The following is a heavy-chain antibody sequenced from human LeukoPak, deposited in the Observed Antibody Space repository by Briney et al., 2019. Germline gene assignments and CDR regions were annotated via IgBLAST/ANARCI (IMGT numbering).Heavy chain of an antibody. CDR1: GFTFSRYW. CDR3: AKDNGKLAVWDYYMDV. V-gene: IGHV3-23*01. Sequence: SGGSLRLACAASGFTFSRYWMSWVRQAPGKGLEWVSAISGSGGSTYYADSVKGRFTISRDNSKNTLYLQMNSLRAEDTAVYYCAKDNGKLAVWDYYMDVWGKGTTVTVSS. CDR2: ISGSGGST. D-gene: IGHD3-16*01. J-gene: IGHJ6*03.